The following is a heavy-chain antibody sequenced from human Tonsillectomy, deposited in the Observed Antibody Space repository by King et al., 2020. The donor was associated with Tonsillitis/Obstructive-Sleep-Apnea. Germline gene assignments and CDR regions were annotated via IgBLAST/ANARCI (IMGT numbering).Heavy chain of an antibody. CDR1: GYTFTGYY. CDR2: INPNSGGT. CDR3: ARGEYYFDY. J-gene: IGHJ4*02. D-gene: IGHD3-10*01. Sequence: LQLVQSGAEVKKPGASVKVSCKASGYTFTGYYIHWGRQAPGQGVEWMGGINPNSGGTNYAKKFQGWVTMTRDTSISTAYMELSRLRSDDTAVYYCARGEYYFDYWGQGTLVTVSS. V-gene: IGHV1-2*04.